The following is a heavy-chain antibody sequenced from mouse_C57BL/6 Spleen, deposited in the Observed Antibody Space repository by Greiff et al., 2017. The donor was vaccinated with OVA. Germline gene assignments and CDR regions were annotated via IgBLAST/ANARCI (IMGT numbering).Heavy chain of an antibody. CDR3: ARGRDYGSSYAMDY. J-gene: IGHJ4*01. CDR1: GYAFSSSW. Sequence: QVQLQQSGPELVKPGASVKISCKASGYAFSSSWMNWVKQRPGKGLEWIGRIYPGDGDTNYNGKFKGKATLTADKSSSTAYMQLSSLTSEDSAVYYCARGRDYGSSYAMDYWGQGTSVTVSS. V-gene: IGHV1-82*01. CDR2: IYPGDGDT. D-gene: IGHD1-1*01.